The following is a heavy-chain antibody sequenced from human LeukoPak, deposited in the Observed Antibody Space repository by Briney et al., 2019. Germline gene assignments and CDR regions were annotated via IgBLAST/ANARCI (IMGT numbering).Heavy chain of an antibody. D-gene: IGHD3-22*01. CDR2: ISGSGGST. J-gene: IGHJ4*02. CDR3: AKDPTYYYDSSGYFDFT. V-gene: IGHV3-23*01. CDR1: GFTFSSFA. Sequence: GGSLRLSCAASGFTFSSFAMSWVRQAPGKGLEWVSAISGSGGSTYYADSVKGRFTISRDNSKNTLYLQMNSLRAEDTAVYYCAKDPTYYYDSSGYFDFTWGQGTLVTVSS.